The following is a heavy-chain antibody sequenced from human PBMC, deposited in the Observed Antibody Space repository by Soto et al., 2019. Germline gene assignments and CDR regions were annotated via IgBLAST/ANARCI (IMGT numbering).Heavy chain of an antibody. J-gene: IGHJ6*02. CDR2: INPSGGST. D-gene: IGHD2-15*01. V-gene: IGHV1-46*01. CDR1: GYTFTSYY. Sequence: QVQLVQSGAEVKKPGASVKVSCKASGYTFTSYYMHWVRQAPGQGLEWMGIINPSGGSTSYAQKFQGRVTMTRDTSTSTVYMELSSLRSEDTAVYYCVRDRYCSGGSCYKGSDYYYYGMDVWGQGATVTVSS. CDR3: VRDRYCSGGSCYKGSDYYYYGMDV.